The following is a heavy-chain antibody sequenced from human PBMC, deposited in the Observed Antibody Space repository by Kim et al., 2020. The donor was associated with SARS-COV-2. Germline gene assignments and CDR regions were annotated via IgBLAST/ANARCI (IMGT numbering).Heavy chain of an antibody. J-gene: IGHJ5*02. CDR1: GGSFSGYY. CDR2: INHSGST. V-gene: IGHV4-34*01. D-gene: IGHD2-15*01. CDR3: ARVSPYIVVVVAAENWFDP. Sequence: SETLSLTCAVYGGSFSGYYWSWIRQPPGKGLEWIGEINHSGSTNYNPSLKSRVTISVDTSKNQFSLKLSSVTAADTAVYYCARVSPYIVVVVAAENWFDPWGQGTLVTVSS.